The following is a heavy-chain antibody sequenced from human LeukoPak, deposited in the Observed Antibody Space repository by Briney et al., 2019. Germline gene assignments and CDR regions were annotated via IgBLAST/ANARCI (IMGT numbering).Heavy chain of an antibody. Sequence: PSETLSLTCAVYGGSFSGYYWSWIRQPPGKGLEWIGEINHSGSTNYNPSLKSRVTISVDTSKNQFSLKLSSATAADTAVYYCARVDTAIGYDYWGQGTLVTVSS. CDR3: ARVDTAIGYDY. J-gene: IGHJ4*02. CDR1: GGSFSGYY. V-gene: IGHV4-34*01. CDR2: INHSGST. D-gene: IGHD5-18*01.